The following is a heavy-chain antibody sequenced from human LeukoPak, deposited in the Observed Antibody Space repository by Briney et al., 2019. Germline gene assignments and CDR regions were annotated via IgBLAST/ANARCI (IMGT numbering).Heavy chain of an antibody. D-gene: IGHD3-22*01. CDR2: IIPIFGTA. J-gene: IGHJ1*01. CDR3: ARGPGLVVVGTEYFQH. CDR1: GGTFSSYV. V-gene: IGHV1-69*05. Sequence: SVKVSCKASGGTFSSYVISWVRQAPGQGLEWMGRIIPIFGTANYAQKFQGRVTITTDESTSTAYMELSSLRSEDTAVYYCARGPGLVVVGTEYFQHWGQGTLVTVSS.